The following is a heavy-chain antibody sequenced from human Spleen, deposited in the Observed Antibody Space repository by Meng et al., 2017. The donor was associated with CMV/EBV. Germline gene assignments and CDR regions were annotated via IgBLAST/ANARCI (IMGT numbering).Heavy chain of an antibody. J-gene: IGHJ5*02. D-gene: IGHD2-15*01. CDR3: ARGSVLGFDP. Sequence: ASVKVSCKASGYTFTGYYMHWVRQAPGQGLEWMGWINPNSGATSYAHKFQGRVTMTRDTSISTVYMELSRVRSEDTAVYYCARGSVLGFDPWGQGTLVTVSS. CDR1: GYTFTGYY. CDR2: INPNSGAT. V-gene: IGHV1-2*02.